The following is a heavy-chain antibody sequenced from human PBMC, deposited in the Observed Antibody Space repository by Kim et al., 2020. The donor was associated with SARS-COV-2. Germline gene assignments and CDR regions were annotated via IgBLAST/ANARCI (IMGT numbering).Heavy chain of an antibody. CDR2: GSNK. J-gene: IGHJ4*02. D-gene: IGHD6-19*01. V-gene: IGHV3-30*01. Sequence: GSNKYYADSVKGRCTISIQNSTNTLYLQMNSLRAEDTAVYYWASQQWLTYWGQGTLVTVSS. CDR3: ASQQWLTY.